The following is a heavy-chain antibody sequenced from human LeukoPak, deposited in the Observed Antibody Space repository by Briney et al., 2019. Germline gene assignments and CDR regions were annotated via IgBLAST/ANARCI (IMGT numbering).Heavy chain of an antibody. Sequence: PGGSLRLSCAASGFTFSSYAMSWVRQAPGKGLEWVSAISGSGGSTYYADSVKGRFTISRDNSKNTLYLQMNSLRAEDTAVYFCAKDSPNSSYGYQFDYWGQGTLVTVSS. J-gene: IGHJ4*02. CDR3: AKDSPNSSYGYQFDY. V-gene: IGHV3-23*01. CDR2: ISGSGGST. D-gene: IGHD5-18*01. CDR1: GFTFSSYA.